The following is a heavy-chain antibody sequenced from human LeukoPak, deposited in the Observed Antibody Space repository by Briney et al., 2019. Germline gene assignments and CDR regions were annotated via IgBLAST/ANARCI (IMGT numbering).Heavy chain of an antibody. CDR1: GGSFSSGSYY. CDR2: IYDSGST. V-gene: IGHV4-61*01. D-gene: IGHD3-22*01. J-gene: IGHJ4*02. CDR3: ARDPSGYFNY. Sequence: PSETLSLTCTVSGGSFSSGSYYWSWIRQPPGKGLEWIGYIYDSGSTNYNPSLKSRVTISVDTSKNQFSLKLSSVTAADTAVYYCARDPSGYFNYWGQGTLVTVSS.